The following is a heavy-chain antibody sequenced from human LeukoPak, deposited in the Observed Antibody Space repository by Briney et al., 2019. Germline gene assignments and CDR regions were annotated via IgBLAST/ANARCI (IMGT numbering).Heavy chain of an antibody. V-gene: IGHV4-31*03. CDR3: ATTDVDYMGAFDI. J-gene: IGHJ3*02. CDR2: IYSSGST. CDR1: GGSISSGGYS. Sequence: SQTLSLTCTVSGGSISSGGYSWSWIRQHPGKGLEWIGYIYSSGSTYYNPSLKSRVTISVDTSKNQFSLKLSSVTAADTAVYYCATTDVDYMGAFDIWGQGTMVTVSS. D-gene: IGHD4-11*01.